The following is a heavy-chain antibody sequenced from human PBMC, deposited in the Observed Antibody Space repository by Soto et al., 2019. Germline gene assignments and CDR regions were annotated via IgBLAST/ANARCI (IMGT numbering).Heavy chain of an antibody. Sequence: QVQLQQSGPGLVKPSQTLSLTCAISGDSVSSNIAAWSWIRQSPSRGLEWLGRTLYRSEWLTDYAPFVQGRLTINADTSKNQFSLQLVSVTPEDTAVYYCVSEKRTVPGTRGYFDYWGLGTRVTVSS. J-gene: IGHJ4*02. V-gene: IGHV6-1*01. D-gene: IGHD6-19*01. CDR3: VSEKRTVPGTRGYFDY. CDR2: TLYRSEWLT. CDR1: GDSVSSNIAA.